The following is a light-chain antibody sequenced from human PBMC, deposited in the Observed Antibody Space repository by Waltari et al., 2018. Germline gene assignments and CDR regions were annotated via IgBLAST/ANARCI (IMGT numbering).Light chain of an antibody. CDR3: QQYYSTPPIT. V-gene: IGKV4-1*01. CDR2: WAS. J-gene: IGKJ5*01. CDR1: QSIFYSAINKNY. Sequence: DIVMTQSPDSLAVSLGERATINCKSSQSIFYSAINKNYLVWYQQKPGQPPKLLIYWASTRESGVPDRFTGSGSGTDFTLTISSLQAEDVAVYYCQQYYSTPPITFGQGTRLEIK.